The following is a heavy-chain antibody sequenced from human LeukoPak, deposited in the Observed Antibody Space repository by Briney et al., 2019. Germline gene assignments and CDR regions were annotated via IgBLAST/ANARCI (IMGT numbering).Heavy chain of an antibody. Sequence: PSETLSLTCTVSGYSISSGYYWGWIRQPPGKGLEWIGSIYHSGSTYYNPSLKSRVTISVDTSKNQFSLKLSSVTAADTAVYYCARDNIVVVAATKAYYFDYWGQGTLVTVSS. D-gene: IGHD2-15*01. CDR1: GYSISSGYY. CDR2: IYHSGST. CDR3: ARDNIVVVAATKAYYFDY. J-gene: IGHJ4*02. V-gene: IGHV4-38-2*02.